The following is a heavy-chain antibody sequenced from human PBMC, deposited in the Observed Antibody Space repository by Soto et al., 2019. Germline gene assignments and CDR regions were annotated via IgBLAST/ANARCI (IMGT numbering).Heavy chain of an antibody. CDR2: ISYDGSNK. CDR3: ARAGCDGGSCYALVGLRYGMDV. CDR1: GFTFSSYA. J-gene: IGHJ6*02. V-gene: IGHV3-30-3*01. Sequence: QVQLVESGGGVVQPGRSLRLSCAASGFTFSSYAMHWVRQAPGKGLEWVAVISYDGSNKYYADSVKGRFTISRDNSKNTLYLQMYSLRAEDTAVYYCARAGCDGGSCYALVGLRYGMDVWGQGTTVTVSS. D-gene: IGHD2-15*01.